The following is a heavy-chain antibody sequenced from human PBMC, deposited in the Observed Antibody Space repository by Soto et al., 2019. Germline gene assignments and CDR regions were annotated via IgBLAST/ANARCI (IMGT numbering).Heavy chain of an antibody. V-gene: IGHV1-18*01. Sequence: QVQLVQSGAEVKKPGASVKVSCKASGYTFTSYGISWVRQAPGQGLEWMGWISAYNGNTNYAQKLQGRVTMTTDTSTSTAYMELRSLRSDDTAVYYCARCYLSVVFSGWSREAIDYWGQGTLVTVSS. CDR1: GYTFTSYG. CDR2: ISAYNGNT. CDR3: ARCYLSVVFSGWSREAIDY. J-gene: IGHJ4*02. D-gene: IGHD6-19*01.